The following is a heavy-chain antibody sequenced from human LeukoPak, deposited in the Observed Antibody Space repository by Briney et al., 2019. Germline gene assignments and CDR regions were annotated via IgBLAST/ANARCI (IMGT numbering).Heavy chain of an antibody. CDR2: VYNSEIT. Sequence: SETLSLTCTVSGASVSDYYCNWIRQPPATGQEWIGYVYNSEITNYNPSLRSRVTISVDTSRNQFSLKLNSVTAADTAVYYCARVRLSYGFSNWGQGTLVTVSS. J-gene: IGHJ4*02. D-gene: IGHD3-16*02. V-gene: IGHV4-59*02. CDR3: ARVRLSYGFSN. CDR1: GASVSDYY.